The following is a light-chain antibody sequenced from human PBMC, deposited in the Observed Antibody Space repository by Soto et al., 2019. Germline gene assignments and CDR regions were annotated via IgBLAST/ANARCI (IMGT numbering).Light chain of an antibody. CDR3: QSYDSSLSGWV. J-gene: IGLJ3*02. CDR2: GNS. Sequence: QSVLTQPPSVSGAPGQRVTISCTESSSNIGAGYDVHWYQQLPGTAPKLLIYGNSNRPSGVPDRFSGSKSGTSASLAITGRQAEDEADYYCQSYDSSLSGWVFGEGTKVTVL. V-gene: IGLV1-40*01. CDR1: SSNIGAGYD.